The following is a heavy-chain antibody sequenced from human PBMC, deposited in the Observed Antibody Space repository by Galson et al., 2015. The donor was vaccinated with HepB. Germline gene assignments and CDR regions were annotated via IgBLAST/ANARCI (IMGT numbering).Heavy chain of an antibody. CDR1: GFPVSSNY. CDR2: IYSGGST. D-gene: IGHD3-10*01. Sequence: LRLSCAASGFPVSSNYMSWVRQAPGKGLEWVSVIYSGGSTYYADSVKGRFTISRDNSKNTLYLQMNSLRAEDTAVYYCARDMVRGVIIEQYAFDIWGQGTMVTVSS. J-gene: IGHJ3*02. CDR3: ARDMVRGVIIEQYAFDI. V-gene: IGHV3-66*01.